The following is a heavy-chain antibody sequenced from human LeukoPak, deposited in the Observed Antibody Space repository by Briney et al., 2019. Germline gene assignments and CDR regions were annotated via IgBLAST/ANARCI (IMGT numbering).Heavy chain of an antibody. CDR1: GYTFTSYA. CDR3: ARDGHRSVDWLLGHYYYYYMDV. J-gene: IGHJ6*03. V-gene: IGHV7-4-1*02. D-gene: IGHD3-9*01. Sequence: ASVKVSCKASGYTFTSYAMNWVRQAPGQGLEWMGWINTNTGNPTYAQGFTGRFVFSLDTSVSTAYLQISSLKAEDTAVYYCARDGHRSVDWLLGHYYYYYMDVWGKGTTVTVSS. CDR2: INTNTGNP.